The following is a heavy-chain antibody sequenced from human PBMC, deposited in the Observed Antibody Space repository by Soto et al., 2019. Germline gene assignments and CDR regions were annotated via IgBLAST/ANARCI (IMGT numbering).Heavy chain of an antibody. Sequence: GGSLRLSCAASGFTFSSYAMHWVRQAPGKGLEYVSAISSNGGSTYYANSVKGRFTISRDNSKNTLYLQMGSLRAEDMAVYYCARGFLLYYDILTGPSFDYWGQGTLVTVSS. CDR2: ISSNGGST. V-gene: IGHV3-64*01. D-gene: IGHD3-9*01. CDR3: ARGFLLYYDILTGPSFDY. J-gene: IGHJ4*02. CDR1: GFTFSSYA.